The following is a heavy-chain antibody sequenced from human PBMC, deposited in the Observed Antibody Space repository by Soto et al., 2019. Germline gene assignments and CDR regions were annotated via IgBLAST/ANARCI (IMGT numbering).Heavy chain of an antibody. CDR2: ISSTSTYT. CDR3: TRQGCGSTTCYSQLDS. Sequence: PGGSLRLSCAASGFTFSDYYMTWIRQAPGKGLEWVSYISSTSTYTNYADSVRGRFTISRDNAKNSLFLQMNSLRAEDTAVYYCTRQGCGSTTCYSQLDSWGQGTLVTVSS. D-gene: IGHD2-2*02. CDR1: GFTFSDYY. J-gene: IGHJ4*02. V-gene: IGHV3-11*06.